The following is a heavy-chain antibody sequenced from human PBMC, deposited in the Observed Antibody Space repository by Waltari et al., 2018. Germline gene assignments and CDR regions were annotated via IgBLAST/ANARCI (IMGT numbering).Heavy chain of an antibody. Sequence: EVQLVESGGGLVQPGGSLRLSFAASGFPFNNYELNWIRQALGKGLEWVSHISTSGRTIYYADSVKGRFTISRDNAKNSLYLQMNSLRAEDTAVYYCARGGYNYGRFDYWGQGTLVTVSS. CDR1: GFPFNNYE. J-gene: IGHJ4*02. CDR3: ARGGYNYGRFDY. D-gene: IGHD5-18*01. CDR2: ISTSGRTI. V-gene: IGHV3-48*03.